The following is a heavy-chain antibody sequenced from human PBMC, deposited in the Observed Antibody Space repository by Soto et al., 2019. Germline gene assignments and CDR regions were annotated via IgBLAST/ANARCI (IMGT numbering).Heavy chain of an antibody. CDR2: IIPFFHAP. D-gene: IGHD6-13*01. CDR1: GCTFSRNA. V-gene: IGHV1-69*13. CDR3: ARSRAAAPPRVGMDV. Sequence: GASVKVSCKASGCTFSRNAISWVRQAPGQGLEWMGGIIPFFHAPNCAQKFQGRVTITADESTSIVFMEMSSLRFEDTAVYYCARSRAAAPPRVGMDVWGQGTKLTGSS. J-gene: IGHJ6*02.